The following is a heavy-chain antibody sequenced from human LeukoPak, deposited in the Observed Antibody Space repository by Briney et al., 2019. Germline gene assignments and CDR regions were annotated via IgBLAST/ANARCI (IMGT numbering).Heavy chain of an antibody. Sequence: GGSLRLSCAASGFTFSSYAMSWVRQAPGEGLEWVSAISGSGGSTYYADSVKGRFTISRDNSKNTLYLQMNSLRAEDTAVYYCAKDTYYYDSSGPDAFDIWGQGTMVTVSS. CDR1: GFTFSSYA. V-gene: IGHV3-23*01. D-gene: IGHD3-22*01. CDR3: AKDTYYYDSSGPDAFDI. CDR2: ISGSGGST. J-gene: IGHJ3*02.